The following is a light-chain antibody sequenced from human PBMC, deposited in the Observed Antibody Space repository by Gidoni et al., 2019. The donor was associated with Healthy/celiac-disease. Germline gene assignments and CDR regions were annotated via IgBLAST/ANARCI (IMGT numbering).Light chain of an antibody. CDR1: QIVSSSY. Sequence: EIVLTQSPATLSLSPGERATLSCGASQIVSSSYLAWYQQKPGLAPRLLIYDASSRATGIPDRFSGSGSGTDFTLTISRLEPEDFAVYYCQQYGSSRWTFGQGTKVEIK. J-gene: IGKJ1*01. V-gene: IGKV3D-20*01. CDR2: DAS. CDR3: QQYGSSRWT.